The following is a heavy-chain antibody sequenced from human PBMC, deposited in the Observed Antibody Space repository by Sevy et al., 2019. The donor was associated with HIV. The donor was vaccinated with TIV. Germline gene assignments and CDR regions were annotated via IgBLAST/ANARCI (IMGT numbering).Heavy chain of an antibody. CDR1: GFIVSSNY. V-gene: IGHV3-53*01. Sequence: GGSLRLSCAASGFIVSSNYMSWVRQAPGKGLEWVSVIYSGGSTYYADSVKGRSTISRDNSKNTLYLQMNSLRAEDTAVYYCARDRNTAMVIGMDVWGQGTTVTVSS. CDR3: ARDRNTAMVIGMDV. CDR2: IYSGGST. D-gene: IGHD5-18*01. J-gene: IGHJ6*02.